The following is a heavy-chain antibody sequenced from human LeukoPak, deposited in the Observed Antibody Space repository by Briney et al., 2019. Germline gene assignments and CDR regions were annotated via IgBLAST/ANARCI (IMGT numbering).Heavy chain of an antibody. CDR2: INPNSGGT. CDR3: ARADRLHGGPYLIGP. CDR1: GYSFTDYY. J-gene: IGHJ5*02. V-gene: IGHV1-2*02. Sequence: GASVKVSCKTSGYSFTDYYMHWVRQAPGQGLEWMGWINPNSGGTSSAQKFQGRVTMTRGTSISTVYMEVSWLTSDDTAIYYCARADRLHGGPYLIGPWGQGTLVTVSS. D-gene: IGHD2-21*01.